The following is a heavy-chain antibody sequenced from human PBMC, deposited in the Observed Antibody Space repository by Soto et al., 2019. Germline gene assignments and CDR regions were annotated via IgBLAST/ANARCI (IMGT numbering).Heavy chain of an antibody. V-gene: IGHV4-34*01. CDR1: GGSFSAYY. CDR2: INHGGST. J-gene: IGHJ4*02. CDR3: ARVGSGFDY. D-gene: IGHD5-12*01. Sequence: SETLSLTCAVYGGSFSAYYWSWIRQPPGKGLVWIGEINHGGSTNYSPSLKSRVTMSLDTSQNQFSLRLTSVTAADTAVYYCARVGSGFDYWGQGTLVTVSS.